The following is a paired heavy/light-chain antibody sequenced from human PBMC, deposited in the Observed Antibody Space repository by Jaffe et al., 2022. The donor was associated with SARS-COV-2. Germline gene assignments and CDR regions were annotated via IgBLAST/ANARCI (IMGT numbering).Light chain of an antibody. V-gene: IGKV3-15*01. Sequence: EIVMTQSPATLSVSPGDRVTLSCRASQSIGTNLAWYQQRPGQAPRLLMYGASTRAAGVPVTFSGSGSGTEFTLTISSLQSEDFALYYCQRYTNGLVTFGQGTRLEIK. CDR3: QRYTNGLVT. CDR1: QSIGTN. J-gene: IGKJ5*01. CDR2: GAS.
Heavy chain of an antibody. J-gene: IGHJ6*03. V-gene: IGHV1-46*04. CDR1: GYTFSAYY. D-gene: IGHD3-9*01. CDR2: INPGGGGI. Sequence: QVQLLQSGAEVKKPGASVRVSCRTSGYTFSAYYMHWVRQAPGQGLEWMGVINPGGGGITYAQSLQGRVSLTGDMSTNTFYMELSSLRSEDTAVYYCARAKERDSPTIFDPTYYYYYMDVWGKGTTVTVSS. CDR3: ARAKERDSPTIFDPTYYYYYMDV.